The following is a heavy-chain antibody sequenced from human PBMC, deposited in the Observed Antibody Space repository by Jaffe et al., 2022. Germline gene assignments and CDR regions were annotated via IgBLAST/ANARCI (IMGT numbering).Heavy chain of an antibody. CDR1: GFTFSSYG. D-gene: IGHD2-15*01. Sequence: QVQLVESGGGVVQPGGSLRLSCAASGFTFSSYGMHWVRQAPGKGLEWVAFIRYDGSNKYYADSVKGRFTISRDNSKNTLYLQMNSLRAEDTAVYYCAKDTSSLYCSGGSCYIGVDYWGQGTLVTVSS. CDR2: IRYDGSNK. V-gene: IGHV3-30*02. J-gene: IGHJ4*02. CDR3: AKDTSSLYCSGGSCYIGVDY.